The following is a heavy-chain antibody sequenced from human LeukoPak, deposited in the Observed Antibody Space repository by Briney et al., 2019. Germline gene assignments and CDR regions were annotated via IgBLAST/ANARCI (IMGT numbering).Heavy chain of an antibody. V-gene: IGHV3-49*04. CDR1: GFTLSNAW. CDR3: TRDQTPYY. Sequence: GGSLRLSCSASGFTLSNAWMNWVRQAPGKGLEWVGFIRSKIYGGTPEYAASVKGRFTISRDDSKGIAYLQMNSLKTEDTAVYYCTRDQTPYYWGQGTLVTVSS. J-gene: IGHJ4*02. CDR2: IRSKIYGGTP.